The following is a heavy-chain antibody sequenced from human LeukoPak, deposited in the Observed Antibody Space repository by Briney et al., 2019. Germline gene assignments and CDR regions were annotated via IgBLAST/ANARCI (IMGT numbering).Heavy chain of an antibody. CDR1: GFTFSDYY. V-gene: IGHV3-72*01. D-gene: IGHD7-27*01. CDR3: VRGHWGFDN. Sequence: PGGSLRLSCAASGFTFSDYYMDWVRQAPGTGLEWLARSRNKANSYTTEYAASVKGRFTISRGDSKNLLYLQMNSLKTEDTAVYYCVRGHWGFDNWGQGTLVTVSS. J-gene: IGHJ4*02. CDR2: SRNKANSYTT.